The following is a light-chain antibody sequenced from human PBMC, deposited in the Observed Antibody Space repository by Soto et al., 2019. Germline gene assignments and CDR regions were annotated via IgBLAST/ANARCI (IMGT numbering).Light chain of an antibody. CDR2: ENN. V-gene: IGLV1-51*02. CDR3: GTWDSSLSSYV. CDR1: SSNIGNNY. J-gene: IGLJ1*01. Sequence: QSVLTQPPSVSAAPGQKVTISCSGSSSNIGNNYVSWYQQLPGTAPKLLIYENNKRPSGIPDRLSGSKSSTSATLGITGLQTGDEADYYCGTWDSSLSSYVFGTGTKVTVL.